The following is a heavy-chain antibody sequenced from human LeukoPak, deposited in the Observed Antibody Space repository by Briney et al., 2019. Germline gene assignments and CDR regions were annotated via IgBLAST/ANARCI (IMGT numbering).Heavy chain of an antibody. CDR3: ASEARQYYYDSSGYYQD. J-gene: IGHJ4*02. CDR2: IYYSGST. Sequence: SETLSLTCTVSGGSISSSSYYWSWIRQPPGKGLEWIGYIYYSGSTNYNPSLKSRVTISVDTSKNQFSLKLSSVTAADTAVYYCASEARQYYYDSSGYYQDWGQGTLVTVSS. V-gene: IGHV4-61*01. D-gene: IGHD3-22*01. CDR1: GGSISSSSYY.